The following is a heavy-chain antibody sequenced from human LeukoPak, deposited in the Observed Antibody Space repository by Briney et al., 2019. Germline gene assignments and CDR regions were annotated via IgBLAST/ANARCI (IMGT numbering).Heavy chain of an antibody. CDR1: GFTFSSYG. D-gene: IGHD3-10*01. CDR3: AKAGYYGSGSYSLAAEE. CDR2: IRYDGSNK. V-gene: IGHV3-30*02. Sequence: PGGSLRLSCAASGFTFSSYGMHWVRQAPGKGLEWVAFIRYDGSNKYYADSVKGRFTISRDNSKNTLYLQMNSLKAEDTAVYYCAKAGYYGSGSYSLAAEEWGQGTLVTVSS. J-gene: IGHJ4*02.